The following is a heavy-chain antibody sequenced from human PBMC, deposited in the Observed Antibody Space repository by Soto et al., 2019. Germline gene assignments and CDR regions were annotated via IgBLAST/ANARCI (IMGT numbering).Heavy chain of an antibody. CDR3: ARSRDGYNSYYYGMDV. V-gene: IGHV4-4*07. J-gene: IGHJ6*02. Sequence: PSETLSLTCTVSGGSISSYYWSWIRQPAGKGLEWIGRIYTSGSTNYNPSLKSRVTMSVDTSRNQFSLKLSSVTAADTAVYYCARSRDGYNSYYYGMDVWGQGTTVTVSS. CDR2: IYTSGST. D-gene: IGHD5-12*01. CDR1: GGSISSYY.